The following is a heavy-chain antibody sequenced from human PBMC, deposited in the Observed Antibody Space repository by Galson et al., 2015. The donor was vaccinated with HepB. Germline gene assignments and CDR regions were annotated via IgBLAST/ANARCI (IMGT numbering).Heavy chain of an antibody. V-gene: IGHV4-59*08. CDR1: GGSIGSHY. Sequence: LSLTCTVSGGSIGSHYWSWIRQPPGKGLEWIGYVHYSGDTSYNPSLRGRITMSVDTSKNQFSLKRTSVTAADTAVYYCARRQSGSSWLGAFDIWGQGTMVTVSS. D-gene: IGHD6-13*01. J-gene: IGHJ3*02. CDR3: ARRQSGSSWLGAFDI. CDR2: VHYSGDT.